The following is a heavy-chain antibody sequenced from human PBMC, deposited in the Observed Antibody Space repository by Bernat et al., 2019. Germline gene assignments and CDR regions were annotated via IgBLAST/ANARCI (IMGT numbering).Heavy chain of an antibody. CDR3: ARESSSGSYWDY. CDR1: GFTFSDYY. CDR2: ISSSSSYT. D-gene: IGHD1-26*01. Sequence: QVQLVESGGSLVKPGGSLRLSCAASGFTFSDYYMSWIRQAPGKGLEWVSYISSSSSYTNYADSVKGRFTISRDNAKNSLYLQMNSLRAEDTAVYYCARESSSGSYWDYWGQGTLVTVSS. J-gene: IGHJ4*02. V-gene: IGHV3-11*05.